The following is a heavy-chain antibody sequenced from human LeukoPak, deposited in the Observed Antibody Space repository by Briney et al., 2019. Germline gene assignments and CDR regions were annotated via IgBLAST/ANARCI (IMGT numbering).Heavy chain of an antibody. CDR1: GFTFSSCW. CDR3: SRHTSSWHAMDV. Sequence: GGSLRLSCAASGFTFSSCWMRWVGQAPGKGLEWVATIKEDGSEKYYVDSVKGRFTISRDNAKSSLYLQMNSLRAEDTAVYYCSRHTSSWHAMDVWGQGTTVTVS. CDR2: IKEDGSEK. V-gene: IGHV3-7*02. D-gene: IGHD6-13*01. J-gene: IGHJ6*02.